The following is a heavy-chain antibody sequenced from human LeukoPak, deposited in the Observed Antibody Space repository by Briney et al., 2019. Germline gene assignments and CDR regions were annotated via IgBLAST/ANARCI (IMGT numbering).Heavy chain of an antibody. V-gene: IGHV6-1*01. Sequence: SQTLSLTCAISGDSVSSNIAAWNWSRQSPSRGLEWLGRTYYKSKWCNDYAVPVKSRITLNPATSKNQISLQLNSVPPEDTAVYYCAREGELTMYFDSWGQGTLVTVCS. CDR3: AREGELTMYFDS. D-gene: IGHD3-16*01. CDR2: TYYKSKWCN. CDR1: GDSVSSNIAA. J-gene: IGHJ4*02.